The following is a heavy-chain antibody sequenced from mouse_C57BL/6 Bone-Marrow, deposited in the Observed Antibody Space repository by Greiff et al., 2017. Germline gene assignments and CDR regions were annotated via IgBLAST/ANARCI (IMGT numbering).Heavy chain of an antibody. CDR1: GYTFTGYW. Sequence: VQVVESGAELMKPGASVKLSCKATGYTFTGYWIEWVKQRPGHGLEWIGEILPGSGSTNYNEKFKGKATFTADTSSNTAYMQLSSLTTEDSAIYYCARRGFHYYDSSPAWFAYWGQGTLVTVSA. CDR3: ARRGFHYYDSSPAWFAY. V-gene: IGHV1-9*01. D-gene: IGHD1-1*01. J-gene: IGHJ3*01. CDR2: ILPGSGST.